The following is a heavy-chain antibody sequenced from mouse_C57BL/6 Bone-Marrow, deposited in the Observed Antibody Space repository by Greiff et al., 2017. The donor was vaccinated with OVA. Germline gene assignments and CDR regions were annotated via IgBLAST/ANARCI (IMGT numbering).Heavy chain of an antibody. D-gene: IGHD1-1*02. CDR1: GYTFTSYW. CDR2: IYPGSGST. Sequence: QVQLQQPGAELVKPGASVKMSCKASGYTFTSYWITWVKQRPGQGLEWIGDIYPGSGSTNYNEKFKSKATLTVDKSSSTAYMQLSSLTSADSAFYNCAKRCGGSYELDYWGQGTTLT. V-gene: IGHV1-55*01. J-gene: IGHJ2*01. CDR3: AKRCGGSYELDY.